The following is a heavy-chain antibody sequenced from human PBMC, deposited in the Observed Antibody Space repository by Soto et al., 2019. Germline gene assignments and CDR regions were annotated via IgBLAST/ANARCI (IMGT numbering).Heavy chain of an antibody. J-gene: IGHJ4*02. CDR2: IYYSGST. Sequence: SETLSLTCTVSGGSISSYYWSWIRQPPGKGLEWIGYIYYSGSTNYNPSLKSRVTISVDTSKNQFSLKLSSVTAADTAVYYCARGLYYYDSSGDFDYWGQGTLVTVSS. D-gene: IGHD3-22*01. CDR3: ARGLYYYDSSGDFDY. CDR1: GGSISSYY. V-gene: IGHV4-59*01.